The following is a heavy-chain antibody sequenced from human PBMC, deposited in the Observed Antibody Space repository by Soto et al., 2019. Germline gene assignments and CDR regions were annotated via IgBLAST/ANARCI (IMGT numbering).Heavy chain of an antibody. V-gene: IGHV3-43*01. J-gene: IGHJ4*02. CDR1: GFTFDDYT. CDR3: AKDMGRGYSYVFDY. CDR2: ISWDGGST. Sequence: ESVGVVVQPGGSLRLSCAASGFTFDDYTMHWVRQAPGKGLEWVSLISWDGGSTYYADSVKGRFTISRDNSKNSLYLQMNSLRTEDTALYYCAKDMGRGYSYVFDYWGQGTLVTVSS. D-gene: IGHD5-18*01.